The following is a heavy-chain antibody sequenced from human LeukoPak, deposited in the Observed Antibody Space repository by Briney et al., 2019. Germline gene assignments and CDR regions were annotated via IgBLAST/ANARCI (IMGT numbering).Heavy chain of an antibody. CDR1: GYTFTGYY. J-gene: IGHJ1*01. CDR3: ATDLGKQH. V-gene: IGHV1-2*02. CDR2: INPNSGGT. D-gene: IGHD1-26*01. Sequence: GASVKVSCKASGYTFTGYYMHWVRQAPGQGLEWMGWINPNSGGTNYSQKFQGRVTMTEDTSTETAYVELSSLRSEDTAVYYCATDLGKQHWGQGTLVTVSS.